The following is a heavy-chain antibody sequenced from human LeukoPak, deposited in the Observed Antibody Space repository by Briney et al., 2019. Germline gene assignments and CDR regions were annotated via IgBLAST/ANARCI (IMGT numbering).Heavy chain of an antibody. D-gene: IGHD6-19*01. CDR1: GFTFSNSY. V-gene: IGHV3-11*04. CDR2: ISRSGSTI. J-gene: IGHJ4*02. CDR3: AREGIAVAGTGFFDY. Sequence: GGSLRLSCAASGFTFSNSYMTWIRQAPGKGLEWVSHISRSGSTIYYAVSVKGRFTISRDNAKNSLYLEMNSLRAEDTAVYYCAREGIAVAGTGFFDYWGQGTLVTVSS.